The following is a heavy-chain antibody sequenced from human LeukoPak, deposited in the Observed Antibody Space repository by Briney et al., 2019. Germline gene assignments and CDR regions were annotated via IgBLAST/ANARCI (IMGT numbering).Heavy chain of an antibody. CDR1: GGSISSGGYS. CDR2: IYHSGST. D-gene: IGHD6-6*01. CDR3: ARVRKQLVDY. V-gene: IGHV4-30-2*01. J-gene: IGHJ4*02. Sequence: SETLSLTCAVSGGSISSGGYSWSWIRQPPGKGLGWIGYIYHSGSTYYNPSLKSRVTISVDRSKNQFSLKLSSVTAADTAVYYCARVRKQLVDYWGQGTLVTVSS.